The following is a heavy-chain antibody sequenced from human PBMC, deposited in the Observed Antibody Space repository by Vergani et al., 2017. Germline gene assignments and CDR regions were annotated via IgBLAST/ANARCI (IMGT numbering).Heavy chain of an antibody. CDR3: ARVQELYDFWSGYRVRYYYYMDV. D-gene: IGHD3-3*01. CDR1: GGSFSGYY. V-gene: IGHV4-34*01. Sequence: QVQLQQWGPGLLKPSETLSLTCAVYGGSFSGYYWSWIRQPPGKGLEWIGEINHSGSTNYNPSLKSRVTISVDTSKNQFSLKLSSVTAADTAVYYCARVQELYDFWSGYRVRYYYYMDVWGKGTTVTVSS. CDR2: INHSGST. J-gene: IGHJ6*03.